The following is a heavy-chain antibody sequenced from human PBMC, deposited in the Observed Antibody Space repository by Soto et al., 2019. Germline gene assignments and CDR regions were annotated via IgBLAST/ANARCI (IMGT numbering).Heavy chain of an antibody. D-gene: IGHD4-17*01. CDR3: ARLNVYGDYSGGVGY. CDR1: GYSFTSYW. V-gene: IGHV5-10-1*01. J-gene: IGHJ4*02. Sequence: PGESLKISCKGSGYSFTSYWISWVRQMPGKGLEWMGRIDPSDSYTNYSPSFQGHVTISADKSISTAYLQWSSLKASDTAMYYCARLNVYGDYSGGVGYWGQGTLVTVSS. CDR2: IDPSDSYT.